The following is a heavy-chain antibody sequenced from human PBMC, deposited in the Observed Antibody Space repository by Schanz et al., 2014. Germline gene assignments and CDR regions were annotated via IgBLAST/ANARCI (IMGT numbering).Heavy chain of an antibody. CDR1: GFSLDIFA. CDR2: FNDGGVNK. CDR3: AKSQGSSFDS. J-gene: IGHJ4*02. Sequence: EVQLAESGGGLVEPGGSLRLSCATSGFSLDIFAVSWVRQAPGKGLEWVSSFNDGGVNKYYADSVKGRCTISSDNSKSTLYLQMSSLRAEDTAVYYCAKSQGSSFDSWGQGTLVTVSS. D-gene: IGHD6-13*01. V-gene: IGHV3-23*04.